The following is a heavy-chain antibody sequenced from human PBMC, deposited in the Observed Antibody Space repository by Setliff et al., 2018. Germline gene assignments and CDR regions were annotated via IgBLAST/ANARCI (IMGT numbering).Heavy chain of an antibody. CDR3: AKHGAYNDFLTGYNFYYDMDV. V-gene: IGHV3-23*01. CDR1: GFTFSSSA. CDR2: ISSTITST. D-gene: IGHD3-9*01. J-gene: IGHJ6*02. Sequence: PGGSLRLSCAASGFTFSSSAMAWVRQAPGKGLEWVSAISSTITSTYYADSVKGRFTISRDNSKNTLYLQMNSLRAEDTAVYYCAKHGAYNDFLTGYNFYYDMDVRGQGTTVTVSS.